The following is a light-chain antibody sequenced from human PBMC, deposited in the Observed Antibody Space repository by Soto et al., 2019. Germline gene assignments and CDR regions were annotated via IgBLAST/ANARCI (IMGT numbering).Light chain of an antibody. J-gene: IGLJ3*02. CDR2: QDS. CDR1: KLGDKY. Sequence: SYELTQPPSVSVSPGQTARITCSGDKLGDKYVCWYQQKPGQSPVVVIYQDSKRPSGIPERFSGSNSGNTATLTISGTQAKDEADYYCQAWDSSTAVFGGGTKLTVL. CDR3: QAWDSSTAV. V-gene: IGLV3-1*01.